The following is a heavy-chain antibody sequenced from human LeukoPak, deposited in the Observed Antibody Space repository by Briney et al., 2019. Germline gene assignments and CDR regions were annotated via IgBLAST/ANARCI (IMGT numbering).Heavy chain of an antibody. CDR1: GYTFTSYD. CDR3: ATPRVAVAEAFDP. Sequence: ASVKVSCKASGYTFTSYDINWVRQATGQGLEWMGWMNPNSGNTGYAQKFQGRVTMTRDTSISTAYMELSRLRSDDTAVYYCATPRVAVAEAFDPWGRGTLVTVSS. D-gene: IGHD6-19*01. V-gene: IGHV1-8*01. CDR2: MNPNSGNT. J-gene: IGHJ5*02.